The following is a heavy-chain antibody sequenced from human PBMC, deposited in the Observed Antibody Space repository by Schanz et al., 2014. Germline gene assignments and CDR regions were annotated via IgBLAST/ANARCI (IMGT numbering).Heavy chain of an antibody. J-gene: IGHJ4*02. D-gene: IGHD6-13*01. CDR3: ARDGVDAAAGGNY. Sequence: QVQLVQSGAEVKKPGASVKVSCEASRYTFNTYGLNWVRQAPGQGLEWMGWISAYTNNTNYAQKVQGRVTMTRDTSTSTVYMELSSLRSEDTAVYYCARDGVDAAAGGNYWGQGTLVTVSS. CDR1: RYTFNTYG. CDR2: ISAYTNNT. V-gene: IGHV1-18*01.